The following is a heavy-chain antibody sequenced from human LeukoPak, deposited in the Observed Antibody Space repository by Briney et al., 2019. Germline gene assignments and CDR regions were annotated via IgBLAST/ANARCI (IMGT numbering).Heavy chain of an antibody. V-gene: IGHV3-7*01. CDR1: GFTFSNTW. CDR2: IKEDGSEK. Sequence: GGSLRLSCAASGFTFSNTWMNWVRQAPGKGLEWVANIKEDGSEKNYVDSAKGRFTISRDNAKNSLYLQMNNLRAEDTAVYYCASKGGSFTISGVLYNDAFAIWGQGTMVTVSA. CDR3: ASKGGSFTISGVLYNDAFAI. D-gene: IGHD3-3*01. J-gene: IGHJ3*02.